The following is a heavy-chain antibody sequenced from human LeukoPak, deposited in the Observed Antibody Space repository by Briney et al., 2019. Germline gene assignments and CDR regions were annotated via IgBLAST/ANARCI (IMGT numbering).Heavy chain of an antibody. D-gene: IGHD6-13*01. CDR2: INHSGST. J-gene: IGHJ4*02. Sequence: SETLSLTCAVYGGSFSGYYWSWIRQPPGKGLEWIGEINHSGSTNYNPSLKSRVTISVDTSKNQFSLKLSSVTAADTAVYYCAGPTGTAAGKDQDYWGQGTLVTLSS. CDR1: GGSFSGYY. CDR3: AGPTGTAAGKDQDY. V-gene: IGHV4-34*01.